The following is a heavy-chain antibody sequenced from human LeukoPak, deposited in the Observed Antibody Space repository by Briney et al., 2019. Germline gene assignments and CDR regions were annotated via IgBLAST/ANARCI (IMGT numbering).Heavy chain of an antibody. CDR1: GFTFSSYG. CDR3: ARDPPSRGTRYFDY. J-gene: IGHJ4*02. D-gene: IGHD3-16*01. V-gene: IGHV3-30*02. Sequence: GGSLRLSCAASGFTFSSYGMRWVRQAPGKGLEWVAFTRYDGSNKYYADSVKGRFTISRDNSKNTLYLQMDSLRAEDTAVYYCARDPPSRGTRYFDYWGQGTLVTVSS. CDR2: TRYDGSNK.